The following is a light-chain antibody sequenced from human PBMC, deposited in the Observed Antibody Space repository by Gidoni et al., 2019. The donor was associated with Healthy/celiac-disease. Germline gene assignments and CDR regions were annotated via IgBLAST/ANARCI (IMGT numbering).Light chain of an antibody. V-gene: IGKV3-11*01. CDR2: DAS. Sequence: ELVLTQPPATLSLSPGERATLSCRASQSVSSYLAWYQQKPGQAPRLLIYDASNRATGIPARFSGSGSGTDFTLTISSLEPEDFAVYYCQQRSNWPRLTFGGGTKVEIK. CDR1: QSVSSY. CDR3: QQRSNWPRLT. J-gene: IGKJ4*01.